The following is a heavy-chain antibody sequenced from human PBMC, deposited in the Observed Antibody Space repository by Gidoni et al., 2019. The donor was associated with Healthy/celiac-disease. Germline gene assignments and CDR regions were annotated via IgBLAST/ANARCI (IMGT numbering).Heavy chain of an antibody. D-gene: IGHD6-13*01. V-gene: IGHV1-69*01. CDR3: ARVLMVGRYSSSWSKAFDI. Sequence: QVQLVQSGAEVKKPGSSVKVSCKASGGTFSSYAISWVRQAPGQGLEWMGGIIPIFGTANYAQKFQGRVTITADESTSTAYMELSSLRSEDTAVYYCARVLMVGRYSSSWSKAFDIWGQGTMVTVSS. J-gene: IGHJ3*02. CDR1: GGTFSSYA. CDR2: IIPIFGTA.